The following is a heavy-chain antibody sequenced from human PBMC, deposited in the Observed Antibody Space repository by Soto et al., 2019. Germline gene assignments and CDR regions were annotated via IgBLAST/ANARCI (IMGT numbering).Heavy chain of an antibody. J-gene: IGHJ6*03. CDR3: ARGYYDFWSGYSYYYYYMDV. CDR1: GGSISSYY. D-gene: IGHD3-3*01. CDR2: IYYSGST. V-gene: IGHV4-59*01. Sequence: QVQLQESGPGLVKPSETLSLTCTVSGGSISSYYWSWIRQPPGKGLEWIGYIYYSGSTNYNPSLKRRVTISVDTAKNQFSLKLSSVTAADTAVYYCARGYYDFWSGYSYYYYYMDVWGKGTTVTVSS.